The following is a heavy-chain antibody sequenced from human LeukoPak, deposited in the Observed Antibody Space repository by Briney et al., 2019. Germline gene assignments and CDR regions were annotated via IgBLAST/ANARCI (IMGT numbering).Heavy chain of an antibody. J-gene: IGHJ4*02. Sequence: GGSLRLSCAASGFTFSSYAMSWVRQAPGKGLEWVSVITGSGDSTSYADSVKGRFTISRDNSKNTVYLQMNSLTAEDTAIYYCVKVVRDYIDYWGQGTLVTVSS. CDR1: GFTFSSYA. CDR2: ITGSGDST. V-gene: IGHV3-23*01. CDR3: VKVVRDYIDY. D-gene: IGHD3-10*01.